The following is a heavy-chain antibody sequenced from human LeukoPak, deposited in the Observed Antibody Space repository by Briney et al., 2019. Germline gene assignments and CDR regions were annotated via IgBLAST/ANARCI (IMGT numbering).Heavy chain of an antibody. J-gene: IGHJ3*02. CDR3: AREDDWSDAFDI. CDR2: IDTAGGT. Sequence: PGGSLRLSCAASGLTFSIYDMHWVRQVTGKGLEWVSGIDTAGGTYYPDSVKGRFTMSRENAKNSLHLQMNSLRAGDTAVYYCAREDDWSDAFDIWGQGTMVTVSS. D-gene: IGHD3-9*01. V-gene: IGHV3-13*01. CDR1: GLTFSIYD.